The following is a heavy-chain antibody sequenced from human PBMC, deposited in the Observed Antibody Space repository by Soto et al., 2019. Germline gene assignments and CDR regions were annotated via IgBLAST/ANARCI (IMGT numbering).Heavy chain of an antibody. CDR2: IDNAGTDS. V-gene: IGHV3-74*01. CDR3: ARGWFGPEV. Sequence: EVQLVASGGGLVQPGGSLSLSCAASGFTFSGRSLHWVRQAPGKGLVWVSGIDNAGTDSTYADSGKGRFTSSRDNAKNTPYLQMNSRRVEDTAVYYCARGWFGPEVWGKGTTVTVSS. CDR1: GFTFSGRS. D-gene: IGHD3-10*01. J-gene: IGHJ6*04.